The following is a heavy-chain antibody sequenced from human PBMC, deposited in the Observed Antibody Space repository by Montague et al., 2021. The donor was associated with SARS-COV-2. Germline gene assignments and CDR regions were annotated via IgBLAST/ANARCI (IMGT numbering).Heavy chain of an antibody. J-gene: IGHJ4*02. Sequence: PALVKPTQTLTLTCTFSGFSLSTNGMCASWVRQPPGKALEWLALIDWDDNKFYSTSLKTRLTISKDTSKNQVVLTMTNVDPVDTATYYCARSLYDILTGYYLPFSYWGQGTLVTVSS. CDR2: IDWDDNK. V-gene: IGHV2-70*20. D-gene: IGHD3-9*01. CDR3: ARSLYDILTGYYLPFSY. CDR1: GFSLSTNGMC.